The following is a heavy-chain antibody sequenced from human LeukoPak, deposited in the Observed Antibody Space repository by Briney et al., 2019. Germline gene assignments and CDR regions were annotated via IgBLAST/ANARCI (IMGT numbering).Heavy chain of an antibody. J-gene: IGHJ4*02. Sequence: ASVRVSCKASGYTFTGYYIHWVRQAPGQGLEWMGSIKPNNGDTNSAHNFQGRVTMTRDTSISTDYMELSRLTSDDTAIYYCARDGDGRINFDYWGQGTLVTVSS. CDR3: ARDGDGRINFDY. V-gene: IGHV1-2*02. CDR1: GYTFTGYY. D-gene: IGHD3-10*01. CDR2: IKPNNGDT.